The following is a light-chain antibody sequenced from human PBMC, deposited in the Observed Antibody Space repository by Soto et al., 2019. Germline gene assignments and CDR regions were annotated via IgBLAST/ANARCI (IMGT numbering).Light chain of an antibody. J-gene: IGKJ5*01. CDR2: GAS. CDR1: QSVRSD. Sequence: EIVMTQSPATLSVSPGEKATLSWMASQSVRSDLAWYQQKPGQAPRLLIYGASTRATAIPARFSRSGSGTEFTLTISSLQSEDIGVYYCQQYNDWPPSITFGQGTRLEIK. V-gene: IGKV3-15*01. CDR3: QQYNDWPPSIT.